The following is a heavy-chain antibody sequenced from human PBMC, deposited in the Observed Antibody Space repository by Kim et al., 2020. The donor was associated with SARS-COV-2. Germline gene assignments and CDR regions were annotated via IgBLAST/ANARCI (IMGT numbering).Heavy chain of an antibody. Sequence: GGSLRLSCAASGFTFSSYAMSWVRQAPGKGLEWVSAISGSGGSTYYADSVKGRFTISRDNSKNTLYLQMNSLRAEDTAVYYCAKAAQMDYYDSSGYYHAGGFFDYWGQGTLVTVSS. CDR1: GFTFSSYA. J-gene: IGHJ4*02. CDR2: ISGSGGST. V-gene: IGHV3-23*01. CDR3: AKAAQMDYYDSSGYYHAGGFFDY. D-gene: IGHD3-22*01.